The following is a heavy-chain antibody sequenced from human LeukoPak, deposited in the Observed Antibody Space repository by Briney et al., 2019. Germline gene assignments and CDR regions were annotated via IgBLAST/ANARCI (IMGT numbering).Heavy chain of an antibody. CDR1: GGSISSYY. V-gene: IGHV4-59*08. CDR2: IHYSGST. J-gene: IGHJ4*02. D-gene: IGHD6-6*01. CDR3: ARGYSSSSGRPDY. Sequence: SETLSLTCTVSGGSISSYYWSWIRQPPGQELEWIGYIHYSGSTNYNPSLKSRVTISVDTSKKQFSLKLSSVTAADTAVYYCARGYSSSSGRPDYWGQGTLVTVSS.